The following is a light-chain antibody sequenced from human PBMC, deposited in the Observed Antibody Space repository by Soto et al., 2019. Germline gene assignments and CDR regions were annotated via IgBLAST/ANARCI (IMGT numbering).Light chain of an antibody. CDR3: SSYRASSTPYV. CDR1: SGDVGGYNF. Sequence: QSALAQPASVSGSPGQSITISCSGTSGDVGGYNFVSWYQQHPGKAPKLMLYEVRNGPSGVPNRFSGSESGKTASLTISGLQSEDEADYYCSSYRASSTPYVFGTGTKLTVL. CDR2: EVR. J-gene: IGLJ1*01. V-gene: IGLV2-14*01.